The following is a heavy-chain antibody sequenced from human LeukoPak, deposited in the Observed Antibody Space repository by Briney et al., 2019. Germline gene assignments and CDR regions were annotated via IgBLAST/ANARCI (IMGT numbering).Heavy chain of an antibody. CDR1: GFTFSSYG. J-gene: IGHJ4*02. Sequence: GGSLRLSCAASGFTFSSYGMHWVRQAPGKGLEWVAVISYDGSNKYYADSVKGRFTISRDNSKNTLYLQMNSLRAEDTAVYYCAKDGCSSISCYIFDYWGQGTLVTVSS. CDR3: AKDGCSSISCYIFDY. CDR2: ISYDGSNK. D-gene: IGHD2-2*02. V-gene: IGHV3-30*18.